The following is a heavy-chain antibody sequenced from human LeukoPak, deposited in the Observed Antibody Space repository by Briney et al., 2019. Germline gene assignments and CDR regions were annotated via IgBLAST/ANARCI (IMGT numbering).Heavy chain of an antibody. Sequence: SETLSLTCTVSGGSIISSDYHWGWVRQPPGKGLEWIGTISYGGNTDYNPSLRSRVTISVDTSNNQFSLRLGSVTAADTAVYHCARHCCSGPAKRVFDIWGQGTMVTVSS. J-gene: IGHJ3*02. CDR1: GGSIISSDYH. CDR2: ISYGGNT. CDR3: ARHCCSGPAKRVFDI. D-gene: IGHD2-15*01. V-gene: IGHV4-39*01.